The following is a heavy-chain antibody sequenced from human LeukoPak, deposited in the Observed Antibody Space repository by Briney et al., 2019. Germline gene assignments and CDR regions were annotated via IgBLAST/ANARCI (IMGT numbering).Heavy chain of an antibody. Sequence: SETLSLTCTVSGGSISSYYWSWFRQPPGKGLEWIGYIYYSGSTNYNPSLKSRVTISVDTSKNQFSLKLSSVTAADTAVYYCASYDSSGYYSGWFDPWGQGTLVTVSS. D-gene: IGHD3-22*01. CDR1: GGSISSYY. CDR2: IYYSGST. J-gene: IGHJ5*02. CDR3: ASYDSSGYYSGWFDP. V-gene: IGHV4-59*13.